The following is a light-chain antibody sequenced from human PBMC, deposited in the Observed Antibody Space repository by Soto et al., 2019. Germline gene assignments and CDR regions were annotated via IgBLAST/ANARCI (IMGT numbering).Light chain of an antibody. CDR1: QGISSY. J-gene: IGKJ2*01. Sequence: DIQLTQSPSFLSASVGDRVTITCRASQGISSYLAWYQQKPGKAPKLLIYAASTLQSGVPSRFSGSGSGTEFTLTISSLQPEDFATYYCQQSYSTPPYTFGQGTKLDMK. CDR3: QQSYSTPPYT. V-gene: IGKV1-9*01. CDR2: AAS.